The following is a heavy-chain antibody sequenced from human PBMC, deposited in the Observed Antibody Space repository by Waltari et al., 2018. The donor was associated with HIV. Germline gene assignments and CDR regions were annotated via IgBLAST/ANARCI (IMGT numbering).Heavy chain of an antibody. CDR3: ATVSTITTEKYFDY. CDR2: MFHRGNP. V-gene: IGHV4-38-2*01. J-gene: IGHJ4*01. D-gene: IGHD5-12*01. CDR1: GYSISAGYS. Sequence: VRLQESGPSEVKPSETLSLTCRVSGYSISAGYSWGWIRPSPGKGLEWIGTMFHRGNPYYNPSLQSRVSMSIDSSKTQFSLTLTSVTAADTAMYYCATVSTITTEKYFDYWGRGMLVTV.